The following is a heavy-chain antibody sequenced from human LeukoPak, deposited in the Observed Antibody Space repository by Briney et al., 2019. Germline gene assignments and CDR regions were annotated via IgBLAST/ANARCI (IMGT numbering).Heavy chain of an antibody. J-gene: IGHJ4*02. CDR1: GYTFTSYG. CDR3: ARDYDILTGYYEGIDY. D-gene: IGHD3-9*01. CDR2: ISAYNGNT. Sequence: ASVKVSCKASGYTFTSYGISWVRQAPGQGLEWMGWISAYNGNTNYAQKLQGRVTMTTDTSTSTAYMELRSLRSDDTAVYYCARDYDILTGYYEGIDYWGQGTLVTVSS. V-gene: IGHV1-18*01.